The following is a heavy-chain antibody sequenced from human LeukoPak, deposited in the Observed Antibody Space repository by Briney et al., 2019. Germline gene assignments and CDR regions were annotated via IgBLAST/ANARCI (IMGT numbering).Heavy chain of an antibody. V-gene: IGHV3-23*01. CDR3: AKDGWLAATGTD. CDR2: ISGSGDST. CDR1: GFTFSSYA. D-gene: IGHD6-13*01. Sequence: GGSLRLSCAASGFTFSSYAMSWVRQAPGKGLEWVSVISGSGDSTYYADSVKGRFTISRDNSKDTLYLQMNSLRAEDTAVYYCAKDGWLAATGTDWGQGTLVTVSS. J-gene: IGHJ4*02.